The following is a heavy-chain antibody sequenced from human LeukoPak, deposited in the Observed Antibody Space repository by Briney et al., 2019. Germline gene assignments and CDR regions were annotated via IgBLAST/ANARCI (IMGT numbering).Heavy chain of an antibody. CDR2: IYYSGST. CDR1: GGSISTYY. J-gene: IGHJ4*02. Sequence: PSETLSLTCTVSGGSISTYYWSWIRQPPGKGLEWIGYIYYSGSTNYNPSLKSRVTMSVDTSKNQFSLKLSSVTAADTAVYYCARVSLVRGAPDYYFDYWGQGTLVTVSS. V-gene: IGHV4-59*12. CDR3: ARVSLVRGAPDYYFDY. D-gene: IGHD3-10*01.